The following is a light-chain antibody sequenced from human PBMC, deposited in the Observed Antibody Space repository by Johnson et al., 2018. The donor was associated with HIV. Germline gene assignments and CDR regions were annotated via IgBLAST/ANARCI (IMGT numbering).Light chain of an antibody. Sequence: LTQPPSVSAAPGQKVTISCSGSSSNIGNNYVSWYQQLPGTAPKLLIYDNNKRPSGIPDRFSGSKSDTSATLGITGLQTGDEADYYCGTWDSSLSVLYVFGTGTKVTV. CDR1: SSNIGNNY. V-gene: IGLV1-51*01. J-gene: IGLJ1*01. CDR2: DNN. CDR3: GTWDSSLSVLYV.